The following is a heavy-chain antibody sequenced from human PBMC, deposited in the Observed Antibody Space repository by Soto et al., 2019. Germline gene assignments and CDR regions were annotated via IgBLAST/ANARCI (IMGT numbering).Heavy chain of an antibody. CDR2: ISAYNGNT. CDR1: GYTFTSYG. J-gene: IGHJ4*02. Sequence: ASVKVSCKASGYTFTSYGISWVRQAPGQGLEWMGWISAYNGNTNYAQKLQGRVTMTTDTSTSTAYMELRSLRSDDTAVCYCARDEDYYDSSGYYYGYWGQGTLVTVSS. CDR3: ARDEDYYDSSGYYYGY. V-gene: IGHV1-18*01. D-gene: IGHD3-22*01.